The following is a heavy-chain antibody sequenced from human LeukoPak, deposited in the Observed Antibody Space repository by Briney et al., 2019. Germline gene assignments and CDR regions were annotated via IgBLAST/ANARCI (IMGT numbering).Heavy chain of an antibody. D-gene: IGHD6-19*01. Sequence: ASVKVSCKASGYTFTGYYMHWVRQAPGQGLEWMGWINPNSGGTNYAQKFQGRVTMTRDTSISTAYMELSRLRSDDTAVYYCARDFTSSSRGWQTAFDYWGQGTLVTVSS. J-gene: IGHJ4*02. CDR3: ARDFTSSSRGWQTAFDY. CDR2: INPNSGGT. V-gene: IGHV1-2*02. CDR1: GYTFTGYY.